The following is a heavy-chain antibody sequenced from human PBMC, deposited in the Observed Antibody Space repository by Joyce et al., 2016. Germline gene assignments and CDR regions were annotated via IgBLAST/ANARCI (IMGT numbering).Heavy chain of an antibody. D-gene: IGHD3-22*01. J-gene: IGHJ1*01. CDR1: GFTISPYW. Sequence: EVQLVESGGGLVQPGGSLRLSCEASGFTISPYWMSWVRRAPGKGLEGVANIKQDGSESYYVDSVKGRFTISRDNAKNSLSLQMKSLRAEDTAVYHCARQSQNGGYYPDHFHQWGQGTLVTVSS. CDR3: ARQSQNGGYYPDHFHQ. CDR2: IKQDGSES. V-gene: IGHV3-7*03.